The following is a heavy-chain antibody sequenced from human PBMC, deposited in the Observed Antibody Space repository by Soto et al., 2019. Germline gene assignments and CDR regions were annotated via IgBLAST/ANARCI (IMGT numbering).Heavy chain of an antibody. CDR2: IYYSGST. J-gene: IGHJ6*02. D-gene: IGHD2-2*01. CDR3: ARVNSYCSSTSCYHYYYYGMDV. V-gene: IGHV4-31*03. CDR1: GGSISSGGYY. Sequence: PSETLSLTCTVSGGSISSGGYYWSWIRQHPGKGLEWIGYIYYSGSTYYNPSLKSRVTISVDTSKNQFSLKLSSVTAADTAVYYCARVNSYCSSTSCYHYYYYGMDVWGQGTTVTVSS.